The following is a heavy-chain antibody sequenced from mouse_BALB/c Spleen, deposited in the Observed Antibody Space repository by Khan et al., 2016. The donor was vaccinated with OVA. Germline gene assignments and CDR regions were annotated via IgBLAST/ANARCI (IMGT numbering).Heavy chain of an antibody. V-gene: IGHV1-37*01. D-gene: IGHD3-1*01. CDR2: INTSNGDT. J-gene: IGHJ3*01. Sequence: VQLQQPGPELVKPGASMKISCKASGYSFTGYIMNWVKQSPGKSLEWIGLINTSNGDTNYTQKFKGKSTLSVDNSSTTAYLEVVSLTSEDSAVCYCARSGFGGFAYWVQGTLVTVSA. CDR1: GYSFTGYI. CDR3: ARSGFGGFAY.